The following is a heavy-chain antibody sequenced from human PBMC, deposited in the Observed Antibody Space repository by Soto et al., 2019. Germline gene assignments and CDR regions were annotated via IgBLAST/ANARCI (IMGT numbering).Heavy chain of an antibody. V-gene: IGHV4-34*01. CDR3: ARASVCGGDCYYD. J-gene: IGHJ4*02. Sequence: SETLSLTCAVYGGSSSGYYWSWIRQPPGKGLEWIGEINHSGSTNYNPSLKSRVTISVDTSKNQFSLKLSSVTAADTAVYYCARASVCGGDCYYDWGQGTLVTVSS. CDR1: GGSSSGYY. D-gene: IGHD2-21*02. CDR2: INHSGST.